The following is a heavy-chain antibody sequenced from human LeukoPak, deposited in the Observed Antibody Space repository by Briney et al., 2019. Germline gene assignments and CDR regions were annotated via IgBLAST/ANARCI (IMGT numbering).Heavy chain of an antibody. D-gene: IGHD6-19*01. CDR2: IKSKTDGRST. CDR1: GFTFSNYG. J-gene: IGHJ4*02. CDR3: TTDVPYSSGWIDY. Sequence: PGGSLRLSCAASGFTFSNYGMSWVRQAPGKGLEWVGRIKSKTDGRSTDYAAHVKGRFTISRDDSKNTLYLQMNSLKTEDTAVYYCTTDVPYSSGWIDYWGQGTLVTVSS. V-gene: IGHV3-15*01.